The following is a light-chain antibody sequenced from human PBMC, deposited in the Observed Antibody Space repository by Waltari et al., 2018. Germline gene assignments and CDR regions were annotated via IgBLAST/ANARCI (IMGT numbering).Light chain of an antibody. CDR1: SVLYSSNNKNF. CDR3: QQHYLTPWT. V-gene: IGKV4-1*01. Sequence: SVLYSSNNKNFLTGYQQKPGQPPKLLIYWASTRESGVPDRFSGSGSGTEFTLTISSLQAEDVAVYYCQQHYLTPWTFGQGTKVEI. J-gene: IGKJ1*01. CDR2: WAS.